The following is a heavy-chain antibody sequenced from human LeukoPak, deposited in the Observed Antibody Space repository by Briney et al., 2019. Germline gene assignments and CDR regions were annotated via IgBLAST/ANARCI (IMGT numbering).Heavy chain of an antibody. CDR1: GFTFSSYA. Sequence: GGSLRLSCAASGFTFSSYAMSWVRQAPGKGLEWVAGISAGGGSTYYADSVKGRFTISRDNSKNMLYLQLNSLRAEDTAVYYCAKDGSGDYEDYWGQGTLVTVSS. V-gene: IGHV3-23*01. D-gene: IGHD4-17*01. J-gene: IGHJ4*02. CDR3: AKDGSGDYEDY. CDR2: ISAGGGST.